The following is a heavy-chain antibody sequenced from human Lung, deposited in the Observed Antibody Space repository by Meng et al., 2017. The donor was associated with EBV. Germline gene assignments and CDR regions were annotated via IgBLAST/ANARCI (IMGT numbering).Heavy chain of an antibody. V-gene: IGHV6-1*01. CDR3: ARATSGFDS. Sequence: VQLEQSGPGLVKLSXTLSLTCDISGDSVSSNSAAWNWIRQSPLRGLEWLGRTYYMSKWYNDYAVSVKSRISINPDTSKNQFSLQLNSVTPEDTAVYYCARATSGFDSWGQGTLVTVSS. CDR2: TYYMSKWYN. CDR1: GDSVSSNSAA. D-gene: IGHD2-2*01. J-gene: IGHJ4*02.